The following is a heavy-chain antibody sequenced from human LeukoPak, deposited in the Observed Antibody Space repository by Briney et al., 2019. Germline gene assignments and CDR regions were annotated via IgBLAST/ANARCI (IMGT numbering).Heavy chain of an antibody. CDR1: GFTFSSYG. CDR2: IWYDGSNK. J-gene: IGHJ6*04. V-gene: IGHV3-33*01. D-gene: IGHD2/OR15-2a*01. Sequence: GGSLRLSCAASGFTFSSYGMHWVRQAPGKGLEWVAVIWYDGSNKYYADSVKGRFTISRDNSKNTLYLQMNSLRAEDTAVYYCARALLTSPPDYGMDVWGEGTTVTVSS. CDR3: ARALLTSPPDYGMDV.